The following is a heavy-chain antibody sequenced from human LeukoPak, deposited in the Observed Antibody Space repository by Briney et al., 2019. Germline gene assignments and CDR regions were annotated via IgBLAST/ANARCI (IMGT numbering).Heavy chain of an antibody. D-gene: IGHD3-22*01. CDR3: AKDGTYYYDSTNYYYYYMDV. CDR2: IRYDGSNK. CDR1: GFTFSSYG. V-gene: IGHV3-30*02. Sequence: QPGGSLRLSCAASGFTFSSYGMHWVRQAPGKGLEWVAFIRYDGSNKYYADSVRGRFTISRDNSNNTLYLQMNSLRAEDTAVYYCAKDGTYYYDSTNYYYYYMDVWGKGTTVTVSS. J-gene: IGHJ6*03.